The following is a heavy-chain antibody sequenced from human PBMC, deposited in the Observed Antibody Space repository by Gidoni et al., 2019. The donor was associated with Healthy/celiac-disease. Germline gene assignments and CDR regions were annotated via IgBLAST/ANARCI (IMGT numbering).Heavy chain of an antibody. D-gene: IGHD2-8*02. Sequence: QVQLQESGPGLVKPSQTLSLTCTVSGGSISSGGYYWSWIRQHPGKGLEWIGYIYYSGSTYYNPSLKSRVTISVDTSKNQFSLKLSSVTAADTAVYYCARRVVYRQGPTPDAFDIWGQGTMVTVSS. CDR2: IYYSGST. CDR1: GGSISSGGYY. V-gene: IGHV4-31*03. J-gene: IGHJ3*02. CDR3: ARRVVYRQGPTPDAFDI.